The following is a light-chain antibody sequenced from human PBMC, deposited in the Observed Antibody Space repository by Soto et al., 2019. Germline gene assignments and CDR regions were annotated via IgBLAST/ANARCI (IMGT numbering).Light chain of an antibody. Sequence: DIVMTQSPDSLAVSLGERATINCKSSQSILYSSNNKNYLAWFQHKPGQPPKLLIYWASTRKSGVPDRFSGSGSGTDFTLTINSLQAEDVAVYYCHQYYSPPFTFGPGTKVDVK. CDR2: WAS. CDR3: HQYYSPPFT. J-gene: IGKJ3*01. CDR1: QSILYSSNNKNY. V-gene: IGKV4-1*01.